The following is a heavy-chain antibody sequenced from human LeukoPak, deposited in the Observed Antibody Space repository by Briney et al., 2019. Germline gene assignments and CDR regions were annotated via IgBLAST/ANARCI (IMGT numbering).Heavy chain of an antibody. CDR3: ARALRRYKYDYPSPDY. V-gene: IGHV3-20*04. D-gene: IGHD3-16*01. J-gene: IGHJ4*02. CDR1: GFTFDDYG. CDR2: INWSGGST. Sequence: PGGSLRLSCAASGFTFDDYGMSWVRHAPGKGLEWGSGINWSGGSTGYTDSVKGRFTISKDNAKNSLYLQMNSLRAEDTALYYCARALRRYKYDYPSPDYWGQGTLVTVSA.